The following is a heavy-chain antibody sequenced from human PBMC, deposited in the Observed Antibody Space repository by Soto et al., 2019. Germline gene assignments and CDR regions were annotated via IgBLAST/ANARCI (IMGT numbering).Heavy chain of an antibody. CDR3: ASHFTGVLVLGTSPPGGDNYGWDV. J-gene: IGHJ6*02. CDR2: IIPILDIP. Sequence: QVQLVQSGAEVKKPGSSVKVSCKASGGTFSRYTFTWVRQAPGQGLEWMGRIIPILDIPNYAQNFQGRVTITAQKSTSTAYRELSSLRSDDTAVYYCASHFTGVLVLGTSPPGGDNYGWDVWGQGTTVTVSS. V-gene: IGHV1-69*02. D-gene: IGHD2-8*02. CDR1: GGTFSRYT.